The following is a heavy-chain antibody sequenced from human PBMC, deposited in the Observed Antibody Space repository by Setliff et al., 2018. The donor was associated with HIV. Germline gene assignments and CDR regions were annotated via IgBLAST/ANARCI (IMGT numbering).Heavy chain of an antibody. CDR3: ATPGVGAGAFDI. CDR1: GYSFTFYG. CDR2: VSVYNGNT. Sequence: GASVKVSCKASGYSFTFYGLHWVRQAPGQGLEWMGWVSVYNGNTTYAENFQDRLTLTTDASTGTGFMELRGLRSDDTAVYYCATPGVGAGAFDIWGRGTMVTVSS. D-gene: IGHD3-10*01. V-gene: IGHV1-18*04. J-gene: IGHJ3*02.